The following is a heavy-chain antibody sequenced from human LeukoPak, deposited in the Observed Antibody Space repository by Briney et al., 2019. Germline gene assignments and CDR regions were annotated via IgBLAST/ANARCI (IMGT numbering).Heavy chain of an antibody. CDR1: GFKFSSFS. Sequence: PGGSLRLSCTASGFKFSSFSMNWARQAPGKGLEWLSYISSTSSAMYYADSVKGRFTISRDNAKNSLNLQMDSLRAEDTAIYYCARVIGSYVDSAYWGQGALVTVSS. CDR2: ISSTSSAM. J-gene: IGHJ4*02. V-gene: IGHV3-48*04. CDR3: ARVIGSYVDSAY. D-gene: IGHD3-16*01.